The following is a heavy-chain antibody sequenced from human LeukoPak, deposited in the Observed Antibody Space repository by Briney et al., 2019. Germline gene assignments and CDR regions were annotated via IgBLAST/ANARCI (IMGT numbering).Heavy chain of an antibody. V-gene: IGHV3-7*01. CDR1: GFTFSSYW. D-gene: IGHD4-17*01. J-gene: IGHJ4*02. CDR2: IKQDGSEK. Sequence: GGSLRLSCAASGFTFSSYWMSWVRQAPGKGLEWVANIKQDGSEKYYVDSVKGRFTISRDNAKNSLYLQMNSLRAEDTAVYYCAKAVTVTTSRRNYFDYWGQGTLVTVSS. CDR3: AKAVTVTTSRRNYFDY.